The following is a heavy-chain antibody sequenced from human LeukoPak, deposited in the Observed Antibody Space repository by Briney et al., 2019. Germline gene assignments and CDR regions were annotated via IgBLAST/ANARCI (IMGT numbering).Heavy chain of an antibody. V-gene: IGHV4-34*09. J-gene: IGHJ4*02. CDR3: ARGTDYERFDY. Sequence: PSETLSLTCAVYGGSFSGYYWSWIRQPPGKGLEWIGEINHSGSTNYNPSLKSRVTISVDTSKNQFSLKLSSVTAADTAVYYCARGTDYERFDYWGQGTLVTVSS. D-gene: IGHD3-16*01. CDR2: INHSGST. CDR1: GGSFSGYY.